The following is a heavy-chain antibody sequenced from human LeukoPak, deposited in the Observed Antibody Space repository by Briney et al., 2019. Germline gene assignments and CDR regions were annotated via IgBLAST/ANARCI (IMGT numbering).Heavy chain of an antibody. J-gene: IGHJ3*02. Sequence: GESLRLSCAASKFAFSSYALSWVRQAPGKGLEWVSAISGGGGNTYYADSVKGRFTISRDNSKNTLYLQMNSLRAEDTAVYYCGKNRYSGSLSPFDIWGQGTMVTVSS. CDR3: GKNRYSGSLSPFDI. V-gene: IGHV3-23*01. CDR1: KFAFSSYA. D-gene: IGHD1-26*01. CDR2: ISGGGGNT.